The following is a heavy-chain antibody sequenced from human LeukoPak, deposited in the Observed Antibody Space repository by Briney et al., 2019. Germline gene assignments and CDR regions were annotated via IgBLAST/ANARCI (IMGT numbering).Heavy chain of an antibody. CDR2: IYYSGGT. CDR3: ARAGKNWETGYGMDV. Sequence: PSETLSLTCTVSGGSISPYYWSWIREPSGRGLELIAYIYYSGGTNYNPSLKSRVTISVDTSKNQFSLKLSSVTAADTAVYYCARAGKNWETGYGMDVWGQGTTVTVSS. D-gene: IGHD7-27*01. CDR1: GGSISPYY. J-gene: IGHJ6*02. V-gene: IGHV4-59*01.